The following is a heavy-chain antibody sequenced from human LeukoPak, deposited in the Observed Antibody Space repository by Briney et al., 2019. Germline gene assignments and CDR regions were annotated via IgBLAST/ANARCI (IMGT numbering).Heavy chain of an antibody. CDR1: GGSISNSF. CDR3: ARDKRWSSCFDY. Sequence: SETLSLTCTVSGGSISNSFWSWIRQPAGEGLEWIGRIYTSGSTDYNPSLKSRVTMSVDTSKNQFSLKLNSVTAADTAVYYCARDKRWSSCFDYWGQGILVTVSS. CDR2: IYTSGST. J-gene: IGHJ4*02. V-gene: IGHV4-4*07. D-gene: IGHD6-13*01.